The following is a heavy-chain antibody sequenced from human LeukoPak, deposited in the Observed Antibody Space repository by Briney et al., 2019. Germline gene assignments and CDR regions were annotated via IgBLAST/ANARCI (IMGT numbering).Heavy chain of an antibody. CDR1: GYTFTSYG. CDR2: ISAYNGNT. CDR3: ARALPVAAAGTEVDY. Sequence: ASVKVFCKASGYTFTSYGISWVRQAPGQGLEWMGWISAYNGNTNYAQKLQGRVTMTTDTSTSTAYMELRSLRSDDTAVYYCARALPVAAAGTEVDYWGQGTLVTVSS. J-gene: IGHJ4*02. V-gene: IGHV1-18*01. D-gene: IGHD6-13*01.